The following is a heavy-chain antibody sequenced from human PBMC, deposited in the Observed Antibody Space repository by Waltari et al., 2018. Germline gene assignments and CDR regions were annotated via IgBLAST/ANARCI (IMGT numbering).Heavy chain of an antibody. CDR3: ARGDLWFGELFPFDY. J-gene: IGHJ4*02. CDR1: GYTFTGYY. D-gene: IGHD3-10*01. Sequence: QVQLVQSGAEVKKPGASVKVSCKASGYTFTGYYMPWVRQAPGQGLEWMGWINPNSGGTNYAQKFQGRVTMTRDTSISTAYMELSRLRSDDTAVYYCARGDLWFGELFPFDYWGQGTLVTVSS. V-gene: IGHV1-2*02. CDR2: INPNSGGT.